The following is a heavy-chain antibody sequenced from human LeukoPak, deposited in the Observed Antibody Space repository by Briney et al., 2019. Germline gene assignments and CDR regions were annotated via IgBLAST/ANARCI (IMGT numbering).Heavy chain of an antibody. D-gene: IGHD2-15*01. CDR3: AKDVGRSIVVVVPSIFNAVGI. CDR1: GFTFSSYA. CDR2: ISGSGGST. J-gene: IGHJ3*01. V-gene: IGHV3-23*01. Sequence: GGSLRLSCAASGFTFSSYAMSWVRQTPGKGLEWVSGISGSGGSTYYADSVKGRFTISRDNSKNTLYLQMNSLRAEDTAVYYCAKDVGRSIVVVVPSIFNAVGIRGQGTVVSVSS.